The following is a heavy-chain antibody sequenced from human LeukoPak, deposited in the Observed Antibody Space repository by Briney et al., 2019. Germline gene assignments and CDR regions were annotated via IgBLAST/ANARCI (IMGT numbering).Heavy chain of an antibody. Sequence: GGSLRLSCAASGITFSVYDMHWVRQALGKGLEWVAFIRYDGGNKFYADSVKGRFTISRDNSKNTMYLQMNSLRAEDTAVYYCAKGYCSSTSCKESFFDYWGQGTLVTVSS. CDR1: GITFSVYD. D-gene: IGHD2-2*01. CDR3: AKGYCSSTSCKESFFDY. V-gene: IGHV3-30*02. J-gene: IGHJ4*02. CDR2: IRYDGGNK.